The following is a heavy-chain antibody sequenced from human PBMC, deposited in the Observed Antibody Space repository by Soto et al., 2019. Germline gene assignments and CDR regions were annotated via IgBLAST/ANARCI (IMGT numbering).Heavy chain of an antibody. CDR2: ISCCGGST. J-gene: IGHJ4*02. CDR1: GFNFKKFA. D-gene: IGHD6-19*01. Sequence: EVHLLESGGGVVQPGGSLRLSCEASGFNFKKFAMGWVRQAPGEGLEWVSGISCCGGSTSYADSVKGRFTLARDDSKNTLSLHLNSLRFEATARYFCAKADGEQWLIPHLDNWGQGTLVTVS. CDR3: AKADGEQWLIPHLDN. V-gene: IGHV3-23*01.